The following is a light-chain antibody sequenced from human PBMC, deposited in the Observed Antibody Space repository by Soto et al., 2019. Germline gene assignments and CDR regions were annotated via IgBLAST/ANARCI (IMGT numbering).Light chain of an antibody. CDR2: YDD. CDR3: AAWDDSLNGPV. V-gene: IGLV1-36*01. Sequence: VLTQPPSVSEAPRQRVTISCSGSSSNIGNNAVNWYQQLPGKAPKLLIYYDDLLPSGVSDRFSGSKSGTSASLAISGLQSEDEADCYCAAWDDSLNGPVFGGGTKLTVL. J-gene: IGLJ3*02. CDR1: SSNIGNNA.